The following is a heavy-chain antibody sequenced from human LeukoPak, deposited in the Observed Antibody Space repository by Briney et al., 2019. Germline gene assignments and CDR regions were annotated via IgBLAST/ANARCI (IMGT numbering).Heavy chain of an antibody. Sequence: PGGSLRLSCAASGFTFSSYSMNWVRQPPGKGLEWVSSISSSRSYIYYADSVKGRFTISRDNAKNSLYLQMNSLRAEDTAVYYCARDDSGYDLDYWGQGTLVTVSS. CDR1: GFTFSSYS. J-gene: IGHJ4*02. V-gene: IGHV3-21*01. CDR2: ISSSRSYI. D-gene: IGHD5-12*01. CDR3: ARDDSGYDLDY.